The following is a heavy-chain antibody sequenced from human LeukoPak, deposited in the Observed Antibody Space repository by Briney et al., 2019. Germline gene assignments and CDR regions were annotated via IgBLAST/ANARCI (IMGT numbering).Heavy chain of an antibody. V-gene: IGHV3-23*01. D-gene: IGHD6-13*01. J-gene: IGHJ4*02. Sequence: PGGSLRLSCAASGFTFSSYAMSWVRQAPGKGLEWVSAISGSGGSTYYADSVKGRFTISRDNSKNTLYLQMNSLRAEDTAVYYCAKEGSDPKYSSSWYDYWGQGTLVTVSS. CDR2: ISGSGGST. CDR1: GFTFSSYA. CDR3: AKEGSDPKYSSSWYDY.